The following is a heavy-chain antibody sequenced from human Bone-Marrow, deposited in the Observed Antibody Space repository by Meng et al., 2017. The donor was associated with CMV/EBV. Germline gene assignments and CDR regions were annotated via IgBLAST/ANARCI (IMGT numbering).Heavy chain of an antibody. D-gene: IGHD6-19*01. CDR2: IIPILGIA. J-gene: IGHJ3*02. CDR3: ARDCGSSSPEYSSGWYRGRGAFDI. V-gene: IGHV1-69*04. CDR1: GGTFSSYT. Sequence: SVKVSCKASGGTFSSYTISWVRKAPGQGLELMGRIIPILGIANYAQEFQGRVTITADKSTSTAYMELSSLRSEDTAVYYCARDCGSSSPEYSSGWYRGRGAFDIWGQGTMVTVSS.